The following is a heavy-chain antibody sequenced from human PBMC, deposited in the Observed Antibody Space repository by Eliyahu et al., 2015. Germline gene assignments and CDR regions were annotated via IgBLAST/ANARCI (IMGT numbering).Heavy chain of an antibody. V-gene: IGHV7-4-1*02. CDR3: ARLYYDFWSGPPGYMDV. Sequence: QVQLVQSGSELKKPGASVKVSCXASGYXFTXYAMNWVRQAPGQGLEWMGWINTNTGXPTYAQGFTGRFVFSLDTSVSTAYLQISSLKAEDTAVYYCARLYYDFWSGPPGYMDVWGKGTTVTVSS. CDR1: GYXFTXYA. J-gene: IGHJ6*03. D-gene: IGHD3-3*01. CDR2: INTNTGXP.